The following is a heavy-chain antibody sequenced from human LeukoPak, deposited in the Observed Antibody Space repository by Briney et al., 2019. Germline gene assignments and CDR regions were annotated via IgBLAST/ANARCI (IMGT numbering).Heavy chain of an antibody. D-gene: IGHD2-15*01. CDR2: IWFDGSNK. CDR3: ARLYCSDGSCYSGYFDY. V-gene: IGHV3-33*08. J-gene: IGHJ4*02. Sequence: PGGSLRLSCAASGFTFSSYGMHWVRQAPGKGLEWVADIWFDGSNKYYADSVKGRFTISRDNSKNTLYLQMNILRAEDTAVYYCARLYCSDGSCYSGYFDYWGQGTLVTVSS. CDR1: GFTFSSYG.